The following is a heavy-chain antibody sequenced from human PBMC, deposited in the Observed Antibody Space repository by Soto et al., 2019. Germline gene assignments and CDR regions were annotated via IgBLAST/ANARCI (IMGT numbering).Heavy chain of an antibody. V-gene: IGHV1-2*02. CDR3: AKSLSPFSIGTRCYGNSYGLDV. D-gene: IGHD2-2*01. J-gene: IGHJ6*02. CDR1: GYTFTDYY. Sequence: ASVKVSCKASGYTFTDYYVHWVRQAPGQGLEWMGWINPNSGGTKTAQKFQGRVTVTRDTSISTAYMDLSRLRSDDTAVYFCAKSLSPFSIGTRCYGNSYGLDVWGQGTTVT. CDR2: INPNSGGT.